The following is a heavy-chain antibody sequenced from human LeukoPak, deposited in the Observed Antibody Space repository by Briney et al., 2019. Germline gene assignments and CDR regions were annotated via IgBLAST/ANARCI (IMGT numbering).Heavy chain of an antibody. D-gene: IGHD6-19*01. V-gene: IGHV5-51*01. CDR1: GYSFTSYW. J-gene: IGHJ3*02. CDR2: IYPGDSDT. Sequence: GESLKISCKGSGYSFTSYWIGWVRQMPGKGLEWMGIIYPGDSDTRYSPSFQGQVTISADKSISTAYLQWSSLKASDTAMYYCASPGSSGWYLNAFDIWGQGKMVTVSS. CDR3: ASPGSSGWYLNAFDI.